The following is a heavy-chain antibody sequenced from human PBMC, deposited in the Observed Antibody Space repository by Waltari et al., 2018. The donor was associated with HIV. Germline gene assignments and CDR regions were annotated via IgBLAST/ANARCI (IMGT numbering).Heavy chain of an antibody. Sequence: QVQLQQWGAGLLKPSETLSLTCAVYGGSFSGHYWSWIRQPPEKGLEWIGEINHSGSTNHNPSLKSRVTISVDTAKNQFSLKLSSVTAADTAVYYCASRRDRYSSGRARYFDLWGRGTLVTVSS. CDR3: ASRRDRYSSGRARYFDL. CDR1: GGSFSGHY. V-gene: IGHV4-34*01. J-gene: IGHJ2*01. D-gene: IGHD6-19*01. CDR2: INHSGST.